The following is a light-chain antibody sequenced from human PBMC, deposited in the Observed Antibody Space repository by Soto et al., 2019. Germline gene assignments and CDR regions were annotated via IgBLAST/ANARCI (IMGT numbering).Light chain of an antibody. CDR1: QRISSW. Sequence: DIQMTQSPSTLSASVGDRVTITCRASQRISSWLAWYQQKPGKAPKLLIYKAASLGSGVPSRFSGSGSGTDFTLTISSLQPDDFATYYCQHYSTYSYTFAQGTKLEIK. CDR2: KAA. J-gene: IGKJ2*01. V-gene: IGKV1-5*03. CDR3: QHYSTYSYT.